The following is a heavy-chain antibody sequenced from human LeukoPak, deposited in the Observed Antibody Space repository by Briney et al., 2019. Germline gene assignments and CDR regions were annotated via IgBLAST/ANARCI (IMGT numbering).Heavy chain of an antibody. V-gene: IGHV4-31*03. CDR1: GGSISSGGYY. CDR2: IYYSGST. Sequence: PSQTLSLTCTVSGGSISSGGYYWSWIRQHPGKGLEWIGYIYYSGSTYYNPSLKSRVTISVDTSKNQFSLKLSSVTAADTAVYYCAREYYYDSSGYRARFDPWGQGTLVTVSS. D-gene: IGHD3-22*01. J-gene: IGHJ5*02. CDR3: AREYYYDSSGYRARFDP.